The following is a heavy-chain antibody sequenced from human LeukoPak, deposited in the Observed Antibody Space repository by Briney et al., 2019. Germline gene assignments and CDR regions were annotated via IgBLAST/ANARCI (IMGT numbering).Heavy chain of an antibody. Sequence: GRSLRLSCTASGFTFGDYAMSWFRQAPGKGLEWVGFIRSKAYGGTTEYAASVKGRFTISRDDSKSIAYLQMNSLKTEDTAVYYCTSPWGDSGYDRARYYYGMDVWGQGTTVTVSS. CDR2: IRSKAYGGTT. J-gene: IGHJ6*02. V-gene: IGHV3-49*03. CDR3: TSPWGDSGYDRARYYYGMDV. D-gene: IGHD5-12*01. CDR1: GFTFGDYA.